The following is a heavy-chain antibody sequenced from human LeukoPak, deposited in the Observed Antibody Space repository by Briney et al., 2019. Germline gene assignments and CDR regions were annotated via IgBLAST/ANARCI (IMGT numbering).Heavy chain of an antibody. CDR2: ISAYNGNT. D-gene: IGHD2-15*01. CDR1: GGTFSSYA. CDR3: ARGPYCSGGSCYFDAFDI. J-gene: IGHJ3*02. V-gene: IGHV1-18*01. Sequence: ASVKVSCKASGGTFSSYAISWVRQAPGQGLEWMGWISAYNGNTNYAQKLQGRVTMTTDTSTSTAYMELRSLRSDDTAVYYCARGPYCSGGSCYFDAFDIWGQGTMVTVSS.